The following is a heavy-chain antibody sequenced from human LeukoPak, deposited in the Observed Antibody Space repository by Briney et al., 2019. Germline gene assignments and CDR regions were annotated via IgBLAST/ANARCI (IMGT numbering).Heavy chain of an antibody. J-gene: IGHJ4*02. V-gene: IGHV1-69*13. CDR3: ARAVKYRSGPLTDLLPYYFDY. Sequence: SVKVSCKASGGTFSSYAISWVRQAPGQGLEWMGGIIPIFGTANYAQKFQGRVTITADESTSTAYMELSSLRSEDMAVYYCARAVKYRSGPLTDLLPYYFDYWGQGTLVTVSS. CDR1: GGTFSSYA. CDR2: IIPIFGTA. D-gene: IGHD6-19*01.